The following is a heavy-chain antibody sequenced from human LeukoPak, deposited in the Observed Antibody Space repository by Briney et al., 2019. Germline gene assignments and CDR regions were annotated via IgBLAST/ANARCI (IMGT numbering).Heavy chain of an antibody. J-gene: IGHJ4*02. CDR1: GGSISSGSYY. Sequence: SETLSLTCAVSGGSISSGSYYWSWIRQPAGKGLEWIGRIYTSGSTNYNPSLKSRVTISADTSKNQFSLKLSSVTAADTAVYYCARGLEGSSWYAFDSWGQGTWSPSPQ. V-gene: IGHV4-61*02. CDR2: IYTSGST. CDR3: ARGLEGSSWYAFDS. D-gene: IGHD6-13*01.